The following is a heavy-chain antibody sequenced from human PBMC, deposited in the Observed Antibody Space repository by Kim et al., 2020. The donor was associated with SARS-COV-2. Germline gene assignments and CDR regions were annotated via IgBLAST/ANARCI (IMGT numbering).Heavy chain of an antibody. CDR3: ARTAAAMTAPDF. Sequence: TYAQKFRGRITMTRDTSISAVYMELSSLKSDDTAVYYCARTAAAMTAPDFWGQGTLVTVSS. J-gene: IGHJ4*02. V-gene: IGHV1-2*02. D-gene: IGHD2-2*01.